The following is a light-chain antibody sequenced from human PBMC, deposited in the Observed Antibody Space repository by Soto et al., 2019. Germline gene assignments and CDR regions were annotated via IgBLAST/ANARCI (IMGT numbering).Light chain of an antibody. V-gene: IGKV3-11*01. Sequence: EIVLTQSPATLSLSPGERATLSCRASQSVSSYLAWYQQRPGQAPRLLIYDASNRATGIPARFSGSGSGTDFPLTINSLEPEDFAVYYCQQRSNWPSITFGQGTRL. CDR3: QQRSNWPSIT. J-gene: IGKJ5*01. CDR1: QSVSSY. CDR2: DAS.